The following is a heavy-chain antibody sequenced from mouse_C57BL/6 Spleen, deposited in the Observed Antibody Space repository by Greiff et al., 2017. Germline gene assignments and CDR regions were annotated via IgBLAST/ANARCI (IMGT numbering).Heavy chain of an antibody. CDR3: ARKDYYGSSYGYFDV. V-gene: IGHV5-17*01. CDR2: ISSGSSTI. D-gene: IGHD1-1*01. Sequence: DVMLVESGGGLVKPGGSLKLSCAASGFTFSDYGMHWVRQAPEKGLEWVAYISSGSSTIYYADTVKGRFTISRDNAKHTLFLQMPSLRSEDTAMYYCARKDYYGSSYGYFDVWGTGTTVTVSS. CDR1: GFTFSDYG. J-gene: IGHJ1*03.